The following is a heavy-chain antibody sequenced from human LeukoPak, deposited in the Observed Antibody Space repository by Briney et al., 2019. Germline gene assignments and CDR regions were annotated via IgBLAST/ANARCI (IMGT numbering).Heavy chain of an antibody. Sequence: GGSLRLSCAASGFTFSSYEMNWVRQDPGKGLEWVSYISSSGSTIYYADSVKGRFTISRDNAKNSLYLQMNSLRAEDTAVYYCARDGYSSSWPPGRTYFDYWGQGTLVTVSS. J-gene: IGHJ4*02. CDR2: ISSSGSTI. CDR3: ARDGYSSSWPPGRTYFDY. D-gene: IGHD6-13*01. CDR1: GFTFSSYE. V-gene: IGHV3-48*03.